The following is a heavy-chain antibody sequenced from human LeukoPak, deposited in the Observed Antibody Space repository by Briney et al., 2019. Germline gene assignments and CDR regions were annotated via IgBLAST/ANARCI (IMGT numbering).Heavy chain of an antibody. CDR2: ISWNSGSI. V-gene: IGHV3-9*01. Sequence: PGGSLRLSCAASGFTFDDYAMHWVRQAPGKGLEWVSGISWNSGSIGYADSVKSRFTISRDNAKNSLYLQMNSLRAEDTALYYCAKDIPWGITIPFDIWGQGTMVTVSS. J-gene: IGHJ3*02. CDR1: GFTFDDYA. D-gene: IGHD3-10*01. CDR3: AKDIPWGITIPFDI.